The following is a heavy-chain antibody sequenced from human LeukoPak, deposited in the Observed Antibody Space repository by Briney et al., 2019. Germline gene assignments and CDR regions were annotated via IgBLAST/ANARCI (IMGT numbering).Heavy chain of an antibody. D-gene: IGHD2-21*02. CDR3: ARDPRDAYFDY. J-gene: IGHJ4*02. CDR1: GFTFSSYW. V-gene: IGHV3-7*01. Sequence: RGSLRDSCAASGFTFSSYWMSWVRQAPGKGLEWVANIKQDGSEKYYVESVKGRFTISRDNAKNSLYLQMNSLRAEDTAVYYCARDPRDAYFDYWGQGTLVTVSS. CDR2: IKQDGSEK.